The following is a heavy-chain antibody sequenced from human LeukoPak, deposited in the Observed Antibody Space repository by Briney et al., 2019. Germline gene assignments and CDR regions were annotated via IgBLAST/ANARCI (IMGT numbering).Heavy chain of an antibody. CDR1: GFTFSSYG. CDR3: AGDFDY. CDR2: IQYDGNNK. V-gene: IGHV3-30*02. J-gene: IGHJ4*02. Sequence: GGSLRLSCAASGFTFSSYGMHWVRQAPGKGLEWVAFIQYDGNNKYYADSVKGRFTISRDNSKNTLYLQMNSLRAEDTAVYYCAGDFDYWGQGTLVTVSS.